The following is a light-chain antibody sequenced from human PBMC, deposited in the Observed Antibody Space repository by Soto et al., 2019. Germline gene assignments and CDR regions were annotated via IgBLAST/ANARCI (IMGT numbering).Light chain of an antibody. CDR2: KAS. Sequence: DLQMSPSPSTLSGSVGDRHTIPCPASQTISSWLAWYQQKPGKAPKLLIYKASTLKSGVPSRFSGSGSGTEFTLTISSLQPDDFATYYCQHYNSYSEAFGQGTKVDIK. J-gene: IGKJ1*01. CDR1: QTISSW. V-gene: IGKV1-5*03. CDR3: QHYNSYSEA.